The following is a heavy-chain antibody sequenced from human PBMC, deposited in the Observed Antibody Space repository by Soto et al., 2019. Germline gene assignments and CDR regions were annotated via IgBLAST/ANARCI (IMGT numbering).Heavy chain of an antibody. D-gene: IGHD1-26*01. J-gene: IGHJ6*02. V-gene: IGHV1-69*12. Sequence: QVQLVQSGAEVKKPGSSVKVSCKASGGTFSSYAISWVRQAPGQGLEWMGGIIPIFGTADYAQKFQGRVTNTADESTSTAYMELSSLRSEDTAVYYCASHSGSSPEGQYYYVMDVWGQGTTVTVSS. CDR3: ASHSGSSPEGQYYYVMDV. CDR1: GGTFSSYA. CDR2: IIPIFGTA.